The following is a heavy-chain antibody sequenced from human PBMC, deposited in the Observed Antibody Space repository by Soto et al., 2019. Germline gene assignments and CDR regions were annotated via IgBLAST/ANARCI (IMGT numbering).Heavy chain of an antibody. V-gene: IGHV4-59*01. CDR2: IDYSGST. J-gene: IGHJ4*02. CDR3: ARDLHDYGDNTFDY. Sequence: SETLSLTCTVSGGSPSSYYWSWIRQPPGKGLEWIGYIDYSGSTNYNPSLNSRVIISVDTSKNQFSLKLNSVTTADTAVYYCARDLHDYGDNTFDYWGQGTLVTVSS. CDR1: GGSPSSYY. D-gene: IGHD4-17*01.